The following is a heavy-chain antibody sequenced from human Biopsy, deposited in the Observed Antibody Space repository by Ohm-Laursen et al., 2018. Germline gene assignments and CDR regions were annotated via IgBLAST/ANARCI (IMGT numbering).Heavy chain of an antibody. J-gene: IGHJ5*01. Sequence: SLRLPCAASGFTFSTYAMNWVRQAPGKGLERVAHIDVSDYNTYYADSVRGRFTISRDNSKQMVHLEINSLTADDTAVYYCVKQWGGYNFDSWGQGTLVTVSS. D-gene: IGHD1-14*01. V-gene: IGHV3-23*01. CDR2: IDVSDYNT. CDR1: GFTFSTYA. CDR3: VKQWGGYNFDS.